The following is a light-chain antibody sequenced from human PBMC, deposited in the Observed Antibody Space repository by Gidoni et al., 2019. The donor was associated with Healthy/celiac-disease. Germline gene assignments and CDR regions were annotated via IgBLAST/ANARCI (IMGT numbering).Light chain of an antibody. CDR1: QSISSY. J-gene: IGKJ5*01. CDR3: QQSYIAPLT. Sequence: DIQMTQSPSSLSASVGDRVTITCRASQSISSYLNWYQQKPGKAPKLLIYAASSLQSGVPSRFSGSASGTDFTLTISSLQPEDFATYYCQQSYIAPLTFGQGTRLEIK. V-gene: IGKV1-39*01. CDR2: AAS.